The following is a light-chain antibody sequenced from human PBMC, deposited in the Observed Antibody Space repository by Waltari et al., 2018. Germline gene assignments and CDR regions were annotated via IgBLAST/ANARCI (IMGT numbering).Light chain of an antibody. CDR2: STN. V-gene: IGLV8-61*01. J-gene: IGLJ3*02. CDR1: SVSLPTNYY. Sequence: QTVVTQEPSFSVSPGGTVTLTCGFRSVSLPTNYYTSWYQQTPGQAPRPLIYSTNTRSSGVPDRFSGSILGNKAVLTITGAQAHDEADYHCVLYMGGGVLFGGGTKLTVL. CDR3: VLYMGGGVL.